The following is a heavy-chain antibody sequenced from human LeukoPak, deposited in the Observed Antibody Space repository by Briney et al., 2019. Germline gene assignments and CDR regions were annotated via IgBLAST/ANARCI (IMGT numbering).Heavy chain of an antibody. J-gene: IGHJ6*03. V-gene: IGHV1-8*01. CDR1: GYTFTSID. Sequence: GAAVNLSCTASGYTFTSIDINRGREATGPGLEWKGCTYPNIGNTSKAHKFQVRVTMTSTTSITKASMELRMLRSQDQDVYYCARAKRIRIAAAGRGSNPAYYYYYYMDVWGKGTTVTVYS. D-gene: IGHD6-13*01. CDR3: ARAKRIRIAAAGRGSNPAYYYYYYMDV. CDR2: TYPNIGNT.